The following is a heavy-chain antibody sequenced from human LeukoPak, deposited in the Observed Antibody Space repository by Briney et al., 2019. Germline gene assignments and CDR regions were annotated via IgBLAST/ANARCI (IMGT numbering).Heavy chain of an antibody. CDR1: GFTFSSYS. Sequence: GGSLRLSCAASGFTFSSYSMNWVRQAPGKGLEWVSFISSSSSTIYYADSVKGRFTISGDNAKNSLYLQMNSLRAEDTAVYYCARDQGIFLGWFDPWGQGTLVTVSS. CDR2: ISSSSSTI. J-gene: IGHJ5*02. V-gene: IGHV3-48*04. D-gene: IGHD2-15*01. CDR3: ARDQGIFLGWFDP.